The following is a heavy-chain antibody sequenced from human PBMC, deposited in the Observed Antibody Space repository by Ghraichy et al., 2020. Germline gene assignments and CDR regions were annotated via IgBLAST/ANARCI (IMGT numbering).Heavy chain of an antibody. CDR1: GDSVSSNTAA. Sequence: QTLSLTCAISGDSVSSNTAAWNWIRQSPSRGLEWLGRTYYRSEWRNDYAISVKSRINVYPDTSKNQLSLQLKSVTPEDTAVYYCTRDSKAGGILVDCWGQGTLVTVSS. D-gene: IGHD6-13*01. CDR3: TRDSKAGGILVDC. J-gene: IGHJ4*02. CDR2: TYYRSEWRN. V-gene: IGHV6-1*01.